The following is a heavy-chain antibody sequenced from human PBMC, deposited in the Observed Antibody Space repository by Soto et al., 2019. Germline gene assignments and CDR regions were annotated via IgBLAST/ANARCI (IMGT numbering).Heavy chain of an antibody. D-gene: IGHD3-3*01. Sequence: EVQLVESGGGLVQPGGSLRLSCAASGFTFSRYWMSWVRQAPGKGLEWVANIKQDGSEKYYVESVKGRFTMSRDNTKNSLYLQMNSRRAEDTAVYYCVRDDTRRNNDFWSGHDTTEAFDIWGQGRMVTVSS. CDR1: GFTFSRYW. CDR3: VRDDTRRNNDFWSGHDTTEAFDI. J-gene: IGHJ3*02. V-gene: IGHV3-7*01. CDR2: IKQDGSEK.